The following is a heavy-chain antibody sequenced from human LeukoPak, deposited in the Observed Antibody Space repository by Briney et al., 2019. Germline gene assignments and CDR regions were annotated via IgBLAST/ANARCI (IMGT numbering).Heavy chain of an antibody. CDR1: GGTFISYA. D-gene: IGHD5-18*01. V-gene: IGHV1-69*05. J-gene: IGHJ6*03. CDR3: ARWGCESWYSYGYLRYYYYMDV. Sequence: GSSVKVSCKASGGTFISYAISWVRQAPGQGLEWMGGIIPIFGTVNYAQKFQGRVTITTDESTSTAYMELSSLRSEDTAVYYCARWGCESWYSYGYLRYYYYMDVWGKGTTVAVSS. CDR2: IIPIFGTV.